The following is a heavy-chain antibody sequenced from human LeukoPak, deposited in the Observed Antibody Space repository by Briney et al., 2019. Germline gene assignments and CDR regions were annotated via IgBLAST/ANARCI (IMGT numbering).Heavy chain of an antibody. CDR3: ARVYYGSGSYYYFDY. Sequence: RPSETLSLTCAVYGGSFSGYFWSWIRQPPGKGLEWIGEIDHSGSTNYNPSLKSRVTISGNTSKNQFSLKLSSVTAADTAVYYCARVYYGSGSYYYFDYWGQGTLVTVSS. J-gene: IGHJ4*02. D-gene: IGHD3-10*01. CDR2: IDHSGST. CDR1: GGSFSGYF. V-gene: IGHV4-34*01.